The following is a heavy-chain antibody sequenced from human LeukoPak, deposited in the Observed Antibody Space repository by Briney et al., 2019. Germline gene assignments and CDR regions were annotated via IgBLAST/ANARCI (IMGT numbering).Heavy chain of an antibody. Sequence: GGSLRLSCAASGFTFSSYSMNWVRQAPGKGLEWVSYISSSSSSIYYADSVKGRFTISRDNAKNSLYLQMNSLRGEDTAVYYCARDLLRYCSSTSCSYSGMDVWGQGTTVTVSS. V-gene: IGHV3-48*01. CDR3: ARDLLRYCSSTSCSYSGMDV. CDR2: ISSSSSSI. D-gene: IGHD2-2*01. J-gene: IGHJ6*02. CDR1: GFTFSSYS.